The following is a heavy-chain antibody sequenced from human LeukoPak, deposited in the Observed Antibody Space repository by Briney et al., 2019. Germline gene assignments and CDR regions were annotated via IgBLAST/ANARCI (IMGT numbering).Heavy chain of an antibody. Sequence: PGASLKISCKGSGSSFTTYWIGWVRPMPGKGLEWMGIINPGDSDTRYSPSFQGQVTISADKSISTTYLQWTSLKASDTAMYYCARRRVGYSYGEFDYWGQGTLVTVSS. J-gene: IGHJ4*02. CDR1: GSSFTTYW. D-gene: IGHD5-18*01. V-gene: IGHV5-51*01. CDR2: INPGDSDT. CDR3: ARRRVGYSYGEFDY.